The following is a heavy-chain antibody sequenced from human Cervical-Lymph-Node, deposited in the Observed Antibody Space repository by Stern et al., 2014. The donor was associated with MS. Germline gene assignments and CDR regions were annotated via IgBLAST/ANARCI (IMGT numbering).Heavy chain of an antibody. CDR3: AQVGSGYYFSRH. CDR2: ISGESGYT. Sequence: EVQLVESGGGLVQPGGSLRLSCPASGFPFSNHYMSWVRQAPGTGLEWVSYISGESGYTNYADSVKGRFTISRDNAKNSLYLQMNSLRAEDTAVYYCAQVGSGYYFSRHWGQGTLVTVSS. D-gene: IGHD5-12*01. V-gene: IGHV3/OR16-8*01. CDR1: GFPFSNHY. J-gene: IGHJ4*02.